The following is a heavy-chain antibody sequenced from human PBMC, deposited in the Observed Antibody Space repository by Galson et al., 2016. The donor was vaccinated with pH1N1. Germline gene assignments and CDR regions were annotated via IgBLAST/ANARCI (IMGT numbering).Heavy chain of an antibody. CDR1: GFTFSSLH. D-gene: IGHD4-23*01. CDR3: ARPGNYDGDRRGAFDL. J-gene: IGHJ3*01. Sequence: SLRLSCAASGFTFSSLHMDWVRQAPGEGLEWISFITYTSATIYYADSVKGRFTVSRDNAKNSLYLKMNSLSAEDTAVYYCARPGNYDGDRRGAFDLWGQGTMVTVSP. V-gene: IGHV3-48*04. CDR2: ITYTSATI.